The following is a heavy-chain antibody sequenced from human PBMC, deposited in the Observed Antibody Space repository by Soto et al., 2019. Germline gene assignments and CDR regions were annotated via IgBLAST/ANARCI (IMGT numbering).Heavy chain of an antibody. CDR1: GGTFSTYA. V-gene: IGHV1-69*01. CDR2: VIPVFGAS. D-gene: IGHD2-15*01. Sequence: QVQLVQSGAEVKKPGSSVKVSCKTAGGTFSTYAITWVRQAPGQGLAWMGGVIPVFGASNYAQKFQGRVTITQDASTSTVYMELRSLTSEDTAVYFCARPREFAPGGTYDYYYSALDVWGEGGAVTVSS. CDR3: ARPREFAPGGTYDYYYSALDV. J-gene: IGHJ6*04.